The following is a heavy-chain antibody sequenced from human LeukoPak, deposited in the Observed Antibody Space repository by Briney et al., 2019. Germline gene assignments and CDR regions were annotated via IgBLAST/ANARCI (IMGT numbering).Heavy chain of an antibody. D-gene: IGHD3-16*02. V-gene: IGHV3-23*01. CDR2: IGGSDGRT. Sequence: GGSLRLSCAASAFTFSSYAMSWVRQAPGKGLEWVSGIGGSDGRTYYADAVKGRFTISRDNSKNTLYLQMNSLRAEDTAVYYCAKIRLGELSYIDYWGQGTLVTVSS. CDR1: AFTFSSYA. CDR3: AKIRLGELSYIDY. J-gene: IGHJ4*02.